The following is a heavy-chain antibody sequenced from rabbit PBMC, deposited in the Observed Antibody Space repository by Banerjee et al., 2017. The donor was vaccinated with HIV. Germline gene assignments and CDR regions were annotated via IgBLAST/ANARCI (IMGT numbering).Heavy chain of an antibody. D-gene: IGHD6-1*01. Sequence: QEQLVESGGGLVQPEGSLTLTCTASGFDFSSNAMCWVRQAPGKGLEWIACINTSSGNTVYASWAKGRFTISKTSSTTVTLQMTSLTAADTATYFCAREEYVGYGYANLWGPGTLVTVS. CDR1: GFDFSSNA. CDR2: INTSSGNT. CDR3: AREEYVGYGYANL. V-gene: IGHV1S45*01. J-gene: IGHJ4*01.